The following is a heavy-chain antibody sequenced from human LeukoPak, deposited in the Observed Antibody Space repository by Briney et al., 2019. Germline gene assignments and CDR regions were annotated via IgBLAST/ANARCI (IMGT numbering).Heavy chain of an antibody. CDR2: INHSGST. CDR3: ARVYRTDSYNWFAP. CDR1: GGSFSGYY. V-gene: IGHV4-34*01. J-gene: IGHJ5*02. Sequence: SETLSLTCAVYGGSFSGYYWSWIRQPPGKGLEWIGEINHSGSTNYNPSLKSRVTISVDTSKNQFSLKVSSVTAADTAVYYCARVYRTDSYNWFAPWGQGTLVTVSS. D-gene: IGHD5/OR15-5a*01.